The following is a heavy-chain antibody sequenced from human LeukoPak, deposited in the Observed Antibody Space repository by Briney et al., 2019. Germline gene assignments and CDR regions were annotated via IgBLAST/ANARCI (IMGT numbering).Heavy chain of an antibody. Sequence: GGSLRLSCAASGFTFSSYAMHWVRQAPGKGLEWVAVISYDGSNKYYADSVKGRFTISRDNSKNTLYLQMNSLRAEATAVYYCARDGDRYYDFWSGYSAPDYWGQGTLVTVSS. V-gene: IGHV3-30*04. D-gene: IGHD3-3*01. CDR1: GFTFSSYA. CDR3: ARDGDRYYDFWSGYSAPDY. CDR2: ISYDGSNK. J-gene: IGHJ4*02.